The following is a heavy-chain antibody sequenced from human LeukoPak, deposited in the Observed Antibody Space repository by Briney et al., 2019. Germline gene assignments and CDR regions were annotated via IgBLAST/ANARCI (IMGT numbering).Heavy chain of an antibody. CDR3: AEMEYDY. CDR1: GGSFSGYY. Sequence: SETLSLTCAVYGGSFSGYYWSWIRQPPGKGLEWIGEINHSGSTNYNPPLKSRVTISVDKSKNQFSLKLSSVTAADTAVYYCAEMEYDYWGQGTLVTVSS. J-gene: IGHJ4*02. CDR2: INHSGST. V-gene: IGHV4-34*01. D-gene: IGHD5-24*01.